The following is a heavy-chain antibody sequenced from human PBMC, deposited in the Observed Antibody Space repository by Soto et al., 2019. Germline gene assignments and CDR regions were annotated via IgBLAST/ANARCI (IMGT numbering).Heavy chain of an antibody. CDR1: GFTFRSYG. Sequence: GGSLRLSCAASGFTFRSYGMHWVRQAPGKGLEWVAVISQDGSNKYYADSVKGRFTISRDNSKNTLYLQMNSLRAEDTAVYYCAKGDCSSTSCYRIDYWGQGTLVTVSS. CDR3: AKGDCSSTSCYRIDY. V-gene: IGHV3-30*18. J-gene: IGHJ4*02. CDR2: ISQDGSNK. D-gene: IGHD2-2*01.